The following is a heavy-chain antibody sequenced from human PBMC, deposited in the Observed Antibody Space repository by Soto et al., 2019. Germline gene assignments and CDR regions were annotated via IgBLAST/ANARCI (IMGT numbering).Heavy chain of an antibody. J-gene: IGHJ4*02. CDR2: IWYDGSNK. D-gene: IGHD2-15*01. CDR1: GFPFSSYG. Sequence: GGSLRLSCAASGFPFSSYGMHWVRQAPGKGLEWVAVIWYDGSNKYYADSVKGRFTISRDNSKNTLYLQMNSLRAEDTAVYYCARDQGYCSGGSCYSPLDYWGQGTLVTVSS. CDR3: ARDQGYCSGGSCYSPLDY. V-gene: IGHV3-33*01.